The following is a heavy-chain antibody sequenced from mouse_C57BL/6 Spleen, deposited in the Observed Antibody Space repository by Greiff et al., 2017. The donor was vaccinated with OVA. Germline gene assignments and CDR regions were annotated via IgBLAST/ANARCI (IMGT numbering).Heavy chain of an antibody. V-gene: IGHV1-53*01. J-gene: IGHJ4*01. CDR2: INPSNGGT. Sequence: QVQLQQPGTELVKPGASVKLSCKASGYTFTSYWMHWVKQRPGQGLEWIGNINPSNGGTNYNEKFKSKATLTVDKSSSTAYMQISSLTSEDSAVYYCARSGRYGSSFYAMDYWGQGTSVTVSS. D-gene: IGHD1-1*01. CDR3: ARSGRYGSSFYAMDY. CDR1: GYTFTSYW.